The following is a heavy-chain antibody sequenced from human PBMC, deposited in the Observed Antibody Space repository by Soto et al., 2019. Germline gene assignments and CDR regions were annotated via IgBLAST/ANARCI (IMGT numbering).Heavy chain of an antibody. CDR3: ARDPGVVPAATYYYYCGMDV. D-gene: IGHD2-2*01. CDR1: GGTFSSYA. CDR2: LIPIFGTA. V-gene: IGHV1-69*13. Sequence: GASVKVSCKASGGTFSSYAISWVRQAPGQGLEWMGGLIPIFGTATYAQKFQGRVTITADESKSTAYMQLSSLRSEDTAVYYCARDPGVVPAATYYYYCGMDVWGQGTTVTVSS. J-gene: IGHJ6*02.